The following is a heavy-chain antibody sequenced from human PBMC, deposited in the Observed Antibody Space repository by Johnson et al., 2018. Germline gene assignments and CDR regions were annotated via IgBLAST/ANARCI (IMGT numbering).Heavy chain of an antibody. V-gene: IGHV3-66*04. D-gene: IGHD3-22*01. J-gene: IGHJ3*02. CDR1: GFTFSRYS. CDR3: AKHYYYDTSAYDAFDI. Sequence: VQLVQSGGGLVKPGGSLRLSCAASGFTFSRYSMNWVRQAPGKGLEWVSVIYSGDSTYYADSVKGRFTISRDNSKNPLHLQMNSLRAEDTAMYYCAKHYYYDTSAYDAFDIWGQGTMVTVSS. CDR2: IYSGDST.